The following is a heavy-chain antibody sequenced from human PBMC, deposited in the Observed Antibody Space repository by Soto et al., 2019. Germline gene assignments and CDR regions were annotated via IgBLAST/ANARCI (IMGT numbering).Heavy chain of an antibody. D-gene: IGHD6-19*01. V-gene: IGHV3-53*04. CDR3: ARVVDAAVAGYYFYYYMDV. J-gene: IGHJ6*03. Sequence: GGSLRLSCAASGFTVSSNYMSWVRQAPGKGLEWVSLIYSGGNTYYADSVKGRFTISRHNSKNTLFLQMNSLRAEETAVYYCARVVDAAVAGYYFYYYMDVWGKGTTVTVSS. CDR1: GFTVSSNY. CDR2: IYSGGNT.